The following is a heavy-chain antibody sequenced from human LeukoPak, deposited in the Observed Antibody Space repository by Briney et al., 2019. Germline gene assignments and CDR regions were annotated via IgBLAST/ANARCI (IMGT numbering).Heavy chain of an antibody. D-gene: IGHD3-22*01. CDR2: ISYDGSNK. V-gene: IGHV3-30*18. J-gene: IGHJ4*02. Sequence: GGSLRLSCAASGFTFSSYGMHWVRQAPGKGLEWVAVISYDGSNKYYADSVKGRFTISRDNSKNTLYLQMNSLRAEDTAVYYCAKDRTPYYYDSSGTSRDYWGQGTLVTVSS. CDR3: AKDRTPYYYDSSGTSRDY. CDR1: GFTFSSYG.